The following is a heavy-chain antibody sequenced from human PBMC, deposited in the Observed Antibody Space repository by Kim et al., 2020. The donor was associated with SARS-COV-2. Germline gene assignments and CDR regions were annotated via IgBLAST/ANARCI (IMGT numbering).Heavy chain of an antibody. CDR2: ISSSGSTI. J-gene: IGHJ4*02. CDR1: GFTFSSYE. V-gene: IGHV3-48*03. CDR3: ARFYFDWLLHGKSHFDY. D-gene: IGHD3-9*01. Sequence: GGSLRLSCAASGFTFSSYEMNWVRQAPGKGLEWVSYISSSGSTIYYADSVKGRFTISRDNAKNSLYLQMNSLRAEDTAVYYCARFYFDWLLHGKSHFDYWGQGTLVTVSS.